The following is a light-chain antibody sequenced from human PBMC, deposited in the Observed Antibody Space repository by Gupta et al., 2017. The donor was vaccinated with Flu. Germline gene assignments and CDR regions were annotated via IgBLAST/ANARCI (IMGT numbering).Light chain of an antibody. CDR1: QNIYNY. CDR3: QQFDSDPPYS. J-gene: IGKJ2*03. V-gene: IGKV1-39*01. Sequence: DIQMTQSPSSLSASVGDRVTITCRTSQNIYNYLNWYQQKPGNAPKLLIFAVSIWPSGAPSRFSGTGSGTDFTRTISSRQPEDFAAYYCQQFDSDPPYSLGQGTKLEIK. CDR2: AVS.